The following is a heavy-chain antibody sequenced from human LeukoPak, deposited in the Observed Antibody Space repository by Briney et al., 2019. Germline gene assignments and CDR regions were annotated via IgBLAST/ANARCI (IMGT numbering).Heavy chain of an antibody. J-gene: IGHJ4*02. CDR1: GYTFSSYG. CDR2: IWYDGRNK. Sequence: GGSLRLSCAASGYTFSSYGMHWVRQAPGKGLEWVAVIWYDGRNKYYADSVKGRFTISRDNSKNTLYLQMNSLRAEDTAVYYCVKDLVNFDYWGQGTQVTVSS. V-gene: IGHV3-33*06. D-gene: IGHD2-21*01. CDR3: VKDLVNFDY.